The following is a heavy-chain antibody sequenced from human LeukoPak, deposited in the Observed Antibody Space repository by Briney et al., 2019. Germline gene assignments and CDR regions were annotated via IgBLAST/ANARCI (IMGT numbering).Heavy chain of an antibody. CDR2: INAGNGNT. V-gene: IGHV1-3*01. CDR3: ARDLGACSGGSCYRGLDY. D-gene: IGHD2-15*01. J-gene: IGHJ4*02. CDR1: GYTFTSYA. Sequence: ASVRVSCTASGYTFTSYAMHWVRQAPGQRLEWMGWINAGNGNTKYSQKFQGRVTITRDTSASTAYMELSSLRSEDTAVYYCARDLGACSGGSCYRGLDYWGQGTLVTVSS.